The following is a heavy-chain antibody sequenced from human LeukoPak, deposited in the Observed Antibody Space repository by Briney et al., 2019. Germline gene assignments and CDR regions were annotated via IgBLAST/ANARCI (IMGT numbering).Heavy chain of an antibody. CDR3: ARRSGPFGVVIKRSSHGPIGY. V-gene: IGHV4-34*01. Sequence: SETLSLTCAVYGGSFSGYYWSWIRQPPGKGLEWIGEINHSGSTNYSPSLKSRVTISVDTSKNQFSLKLSSVTAADTAVYYCARRSGPFGVVIKRSSHGPIGYWGQGTLVTVSS. J-gene: IGHJ4*02. CDR1: GGSFSGYY. D-gene: IGHD3-3*01. CDR2: INHSGST.